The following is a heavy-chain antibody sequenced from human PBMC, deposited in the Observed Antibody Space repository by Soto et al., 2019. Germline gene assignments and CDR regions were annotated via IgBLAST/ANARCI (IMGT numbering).Heavy chain of an antibody. Sequence: ASVKVSCKASGYTFTSYAMHWVRQAPGQRLEWMGWINAGNGNTEYSQKFQGRVTITRDTSASTAYMQLSSLRSEDTAVYYCARVHTIFGIDYWGQGTLVTVSS. CDR1: GYTFTSYA. J-gene: IGHJ4*02. CDR2: INAGNGNT. D-gene: IGHD3-3*01. CDR3: ARVHTIFGIDY. V-gene: IGHV1-3*01.